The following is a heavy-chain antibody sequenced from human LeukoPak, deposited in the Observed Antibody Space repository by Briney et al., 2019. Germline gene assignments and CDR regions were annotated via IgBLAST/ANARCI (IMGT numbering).Heavy chain of an antibody. Sequence: PSETLSLTCTVSGGSISSYYWSWIRQPPGKGLEWIGYIYYSGSTNYNPSLKSRVTISVDTSKNQFSLKLSSVTAADTAVYYCARLDFGSGSPGYWGQGTLVTVSS. D-gene: IGHD6-19*01. CDR2: IYYSGST. CDR3: ARLDFGSGSPGY. J-gene: IGHJ4*02. CDR1: GGSISSYY. V-gene: IGHV4-59*08.